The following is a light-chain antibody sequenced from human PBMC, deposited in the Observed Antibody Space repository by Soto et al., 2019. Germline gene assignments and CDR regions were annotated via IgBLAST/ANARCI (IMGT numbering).Light chain of an antibody. J-gene: IGKJ1*01. CDR3: QQFNSYPWT. CDR2: DAS. V-gene: IGKV1-13*02. CDR1: QGISSA. Sequence: AIQLTQSPSSLSASVGDRVTITCRASQGISSALAWYQQKPGKAPKLLIYDASSLESGLPSRFSGSGSGTDFTLTISSLQPEDFATYYCQQFNSYPWTFGQGTKVEIK.